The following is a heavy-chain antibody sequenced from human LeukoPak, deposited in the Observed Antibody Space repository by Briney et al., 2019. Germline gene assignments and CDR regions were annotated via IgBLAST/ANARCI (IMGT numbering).Heavy chain of an antibody. CDR1: GYTFTSYG. V-gene: IGHV1-18*01. CDR3: ARDPIVVPAAIHYYYYGMDV. CDR2: ISAYNGNT. Sequence: ASVKASCKASGYTFTSYGISWVRQAPGQGLEWMGWISAYNGNTNYAQKLQGRVTMTTDTSTSTAYMELRSLRSDDTAVYYCARDPIVVPAAIHYYYYGMDVWGQGTTVTVSS. D-gene: IGHD2-2*01. J-gene: IGHJ6*02.